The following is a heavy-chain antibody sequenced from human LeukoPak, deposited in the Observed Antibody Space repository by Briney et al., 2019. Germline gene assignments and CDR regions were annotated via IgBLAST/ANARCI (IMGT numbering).Heavy chain of an antibody. CDR1: GDSTSSYY. CDR3: ARRNDYGGNSGEFDY. V-gene: IGHV4-59*01. Sequence: PSETLSLTCTVSGDSTSSYYWSWIRQPPGKGLEWIGYIYYSGSTNYNPSLKSRVTISVDTSKNQFSLKLSSVTAADTAVYYCARRNDYGGNSGEFDYWGQGTLVTVSS. J-gene: IGHJ4*02. CDR2: IYYSGST. D-gene: IGHD4-23*01.